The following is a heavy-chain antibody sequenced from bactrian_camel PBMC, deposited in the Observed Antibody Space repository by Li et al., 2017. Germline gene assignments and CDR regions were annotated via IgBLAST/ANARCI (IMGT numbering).Heavy chain of an antibody. V-gene: IGHV3S6*01. D-gene: IGHD6*01. Sequence: QLVESGGGLVQPGGSLRLSCTASGFTFNNYWMTWVRQPPGKGLEWVSSISADATSTYYADSVKGRFTISRDDAKNTVYLQMNSLKSEDTAMYYCAASSGACDWYRTLEYEYGSWGQGTQVTVS. CDR3: AASSGACDWYRTLEYEYGS. CDR2: ISADATST. J-gene: IGHJ4*01. CDR1: GFTFNNYW.